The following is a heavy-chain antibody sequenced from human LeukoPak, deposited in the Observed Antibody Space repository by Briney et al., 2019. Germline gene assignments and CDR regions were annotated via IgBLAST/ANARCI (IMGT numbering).Heavy chain of an antibody. CDR1: GLTFSSYW. J-gene: IGHJ4*02. Sequence: GGSLRLSCAASGLTFSSYWMNWVRQAPGKGLEWVSSISSTSSLIWYADSLKGRFTISRDNAKNSLYLQMDSLRAEDTAIYYCARYNSGWNDYWGQGTLVTVSS. CDR3: ARYNSGWNDY. CDR2: ISSTSSLI. V-gene: IGHV3-21*01. D-gene: IGHD6-19*01.